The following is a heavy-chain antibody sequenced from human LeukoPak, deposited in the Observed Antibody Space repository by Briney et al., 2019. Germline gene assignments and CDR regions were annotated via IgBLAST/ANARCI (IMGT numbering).Heavy chain of an antibody. CDR3: AIISPDYYGSGSYSYFDY. V-gene: IGHV4-39*01. J-gene: IGHJ4*02. CDR1: GGSISSSSYY. D-gene: IGHD3-10*01. Sequence: SETLSLTCTVSGGSISSSSYYWGWIRQPPGKGLEWIGSIYYSGSTYYNPSLKSRVTISVDTSKNQFSLKLSSVTAADTAVYYCAIISPDYYGSGSYSYFDYWGQGTLVTVSS. CDR2: IYYSGST.